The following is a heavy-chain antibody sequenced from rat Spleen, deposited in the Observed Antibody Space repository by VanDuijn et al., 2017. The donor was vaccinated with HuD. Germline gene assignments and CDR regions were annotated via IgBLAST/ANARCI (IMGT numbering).Heavy chain of an antibody. Sequence: VQLKESGPGLVQPSQTLSLTCTVSGFSLTSYHVSWVRQPPGKGLEWVASITNTGGSNTYYRDSVKGRFIISRDNAKSTLYLQMDSLRSEDTATYYCARSTPIYVYYGFFYYFDYWGRGIMVTVSS. D-gene: IGHD1-6*01. CDR1: GFSLTSYH. CDR3: ARSTPIYVYYGFFYYFDY. V-gene: IGHV5-25*01. J-gene: IGHJ2*01. CDR2: ITNTGGSNT.